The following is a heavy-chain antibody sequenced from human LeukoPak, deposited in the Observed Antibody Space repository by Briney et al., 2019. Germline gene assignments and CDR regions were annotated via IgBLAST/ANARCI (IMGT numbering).Heavy chain of an antibody. J-gene: IGHJ4*02. CDR1: GFTFSTYV. D-gene: IGHD3-22*01. CDR2: IGVGAEYI. V-gene: IGHV3-23*01. Sequence: QPGGSLRLSCAASGFTFSTYVMNWFRQAPGKGLEWVSTIGVGAEYIFYADSVKGRFTISRDNSKNTLFVQMSGLRAEDTAVYYCARGEYYSDTSSYFDYWGQGTLVTVSS. CDR3: ARGEYYSDTSSYFDY.